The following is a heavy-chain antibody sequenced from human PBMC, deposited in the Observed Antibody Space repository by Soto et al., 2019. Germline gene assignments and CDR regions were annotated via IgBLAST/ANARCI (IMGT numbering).Heavy chain of an antibody. D-gene: IGHD3-16*02. Sequence: GASVKVSCKASGYTFTSYYMHCVRQAPGQGLEWMGIINPSGGSTSYAQKFQGRVTMTRDTSTSTVYMELSSLRSEDTAVYYCARDDYYVWGSYRQPSLDYWGQGTLVTVSS. CDR3: ARDDYYVWGSYRQPSLDY. V-gene: IGHV1-46*01. CDR2: INPSGGST. J-gene: IGHJ4*02. CDR1: GYTFTSYY.